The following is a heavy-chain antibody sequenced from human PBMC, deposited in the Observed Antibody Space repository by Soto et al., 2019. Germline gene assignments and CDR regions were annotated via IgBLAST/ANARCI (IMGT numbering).Heavy chain of an antibody. V-gene: IGHV3-11*06. J-gene: IGHJ4*02. CDR2: ISSSSSYT. CDR3: AGLFYGRGGGYYFDY. D-gene: IGHD4-17*01. CDR1: GFTFSDYY. Sequence: GGSLRLSCAASGFTFSDYYMSWIRQAPGKGLEWVSYISSSSSYTNYADSVKGRFTISRDNAKNSLYLQMNSLRAEDTAVYYRAGLFYGRGGGYYFDYWGQGTLVTVSS.